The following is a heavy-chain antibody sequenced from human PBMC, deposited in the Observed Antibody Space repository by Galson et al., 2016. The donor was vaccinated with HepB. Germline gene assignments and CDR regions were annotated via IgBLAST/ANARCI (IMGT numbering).Heavy chain of an antibody. CDR1: GFTFSHYG. CDR2: IWYDGGNK. Sequence: SLRLSCAASGFTFSHYGMHWVRQAPGKGLEWVAVIWYDGGNKFYAGSVQGRFTISRDNAKDSLFLQMNSLRADDTAIYDCVRRIDSWGQGTLVTVSS. J-gene: IGHJ4*02. V-gene: IGHV3-33*01. CDR3: VRRIDS.